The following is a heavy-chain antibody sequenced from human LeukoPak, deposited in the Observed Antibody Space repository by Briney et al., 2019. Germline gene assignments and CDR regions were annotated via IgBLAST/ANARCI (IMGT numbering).Heavy chain of an antibody. D-gene: IGHD3-3*01. V-gene: IGHV1-69*05. CDR3: ARPSITIFVVHPGALDI. J-gene: IGHJ3*02. Sequence: SVKVSCKASGGTFSSYAISWVRQAPGQGLEWMGRIIPIFGTANYAQKFQGRVTITTDESTRTAYLELSSLRSEDTAVHYCARPSITIFVVHPGALDIWGQGTMVTVSS. CDR1: GGTFSSYA. CDR2: IIPIFGTA.